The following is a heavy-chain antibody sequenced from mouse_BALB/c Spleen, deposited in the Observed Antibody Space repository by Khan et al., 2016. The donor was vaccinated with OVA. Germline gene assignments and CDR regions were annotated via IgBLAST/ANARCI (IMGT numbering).Heavy chain of an antibody. CDR3: ARSTWYFDV. J-gene: IGHJ1*01. V-gene: IGHV1-39*01. CDR1: GYSFTGYN. Sequence: VQLQQSGPELEKPGASMKISCKASGYSFTGYNMNWVKQSNGKSLEWIGNIDPYYGGISYNQKFKGKATLTVDKSSSTAYMQLKSLTSEDSAVYYCARSTWYFDVWGAGTTVTVSS. CDR2: IDPYYGGI.